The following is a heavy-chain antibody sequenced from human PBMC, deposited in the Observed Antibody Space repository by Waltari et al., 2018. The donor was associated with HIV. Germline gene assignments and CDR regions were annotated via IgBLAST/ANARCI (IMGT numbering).Heavy chain of an antibody. Sequence: QLQVQESGPGLVKPSETLSLTCTVPGGSISSRDYYWGWIRQPPGKGLEWIGIIFYSGNTYSNPSLKSRVTISVDTSKSHFSLNLSSVTAADTAVYYCARQWLALYFDYWGQGTLVTVSS. V-gene: IGHV4-39*07. CDR2: IFYSGNT. D-gene: IGHD6-19*01. CDR3: ARQWLALYFDY. J-gene: IGHJ4*02. CDR1: GGSISSRDYY.